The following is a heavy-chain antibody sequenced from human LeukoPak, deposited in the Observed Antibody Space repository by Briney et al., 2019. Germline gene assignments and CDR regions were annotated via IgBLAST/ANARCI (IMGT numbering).Heavy chain of an antibody. D-gene: IGHD3-10*01. J-gene: IGHJ6*03. CDR1: GFTFSDYY. V-gene: IGHV3-11*01. CDR3: ARAALWFGESSGYYYMDV. Sequence: RGSLRLSCAASGFTFSDYYMTWIRQAPGKGLEWVSYISSSGRTTYYADSMNGRFTISRDNMKNSVNLQMNSLRAEDTAIYYCARAALWFGESSGYYYMDVWGKGTTVTISS. CDR2: ISSSGRTT.